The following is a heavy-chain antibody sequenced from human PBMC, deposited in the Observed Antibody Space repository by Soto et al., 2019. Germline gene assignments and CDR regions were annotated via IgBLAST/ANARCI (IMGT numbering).Heavy chain of an antibody. J-gene: IGHJ4*02. CDR1: GFTFRNYG. CDR2: VWLDGSNK. Sequence: GGSLRLSCAASGFTFRNYGIHWVRQAPGKGLEWVAFVWLDGSNKYYADSVRDRFTISRVNSKNTLYLQMNSLRAEDTAVYHCAPQAFDYWGQGTLVTVSS. CDR3: APQAFDY. V-gene: IGHV3-30*02.